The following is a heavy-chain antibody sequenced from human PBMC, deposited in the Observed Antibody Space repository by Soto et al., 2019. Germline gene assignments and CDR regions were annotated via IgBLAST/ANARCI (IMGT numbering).Heavy chain of an antibody. CDR2: IYYSGST. J-gene: IGHJ5*02. CDR1: GGSISSSSYF. D-gene: IGHD2-21*01. CDR3: ARRPSDFWFDP. Sequence: QLQLQESGPGLVKPSETLSLTCSVSGGSISSSSYFWGWIRQPPGKGLEWIGSIYYSGSTYYNPSPKSRVTVSVDTSTNQLAPQLRSVTAAEPAVYYCARRPSDFWFDPWGQGTLVTVSS. V-gene: IGHV4-39*01.